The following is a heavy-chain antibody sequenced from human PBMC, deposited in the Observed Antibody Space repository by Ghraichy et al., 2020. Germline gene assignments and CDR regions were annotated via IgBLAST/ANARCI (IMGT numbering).Heavy chain of an antibody. V-gene: IGHV4-39*01. D-gene: IGHD4-23*01. J-gene: IGHJ6*02. CDR2: IFYSGNT. CDR1: GGSITGNPYY. CDR3: AKSDGGNRYYYYGMDV. Sequence: SETLSLTCTVSGGSITGNPYYWGWNRQRPGKGLEWIGTIFYSGNTYFNPSLKSRLTISIDTSKTQFSLKQISVTAADSAVYYWAKSDGGNRYYYYGMDVWGQGTTVIVAS.